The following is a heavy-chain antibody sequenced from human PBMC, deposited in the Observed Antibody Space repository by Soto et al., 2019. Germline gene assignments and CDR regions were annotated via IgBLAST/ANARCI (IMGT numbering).Heavy chain of an antibody. CDR1: VLTCAVYA. Sequence: APVLTCAVYAMSWVRQAPGKGLEWVSAISGSDNSTYYADSVKGRFTISRDNSKNTLYLQLNSLTAEDTAVYYCAPMGVWGQGNTVTVSS. CDR3: APMGV. CDR2: ISGSDNST. V-gene: IGHV3-23*01. J-gene: IGHJ6*02.